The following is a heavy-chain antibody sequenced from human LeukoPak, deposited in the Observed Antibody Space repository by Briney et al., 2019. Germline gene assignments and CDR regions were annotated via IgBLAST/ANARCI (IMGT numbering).Heavy chain of an antibody. CDR1: GFTFSSYA. D-gene: IGHD1-26*01. CDR3: ARDREWDLQSLRYFDS. J-gene: IGHJ4*02. V-gene: IGHV3-23*01. CDR2: ISGSGGST. Sequence: GGSLRLSCAASGFTFSSYAMSWVRQAPGKGLEWVSAISGSGGSTYYADSVKGRFTISRDNSKNTLYLQMNSLRAEDTAVYYCARDREWDLQSLRYFDSWGQGTLVTVSS.